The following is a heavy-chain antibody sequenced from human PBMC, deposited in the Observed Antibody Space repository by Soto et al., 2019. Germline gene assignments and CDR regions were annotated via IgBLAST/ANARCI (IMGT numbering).Heavy chain of an antibody. CDR3: ARLIFKGYGPHNDAEAV. CDR2: IFPGDSET. CDR1: GYIFAHYW. J-gene: IGHJ6*02. V-gene: IGHV5-51*01. D-gene: IGHD4-17*01. Sequence: GESLKISCKAYGYIFAHYWIGWVRQTPGKGLEWMGIIFPGDSETRYSPSFHGQVTISVDKSDNTASLQRSALQASDTGLYYCARLIFKGYGPHNDAEAVWSRGTTVTVS.